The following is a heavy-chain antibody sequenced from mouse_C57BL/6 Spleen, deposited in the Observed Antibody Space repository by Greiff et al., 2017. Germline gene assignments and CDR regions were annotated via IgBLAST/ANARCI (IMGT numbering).Heavy chain of an antibody. CDR1: GYAFTNYL. J-gene: IGHJ1*03. CDR2: INPGSGGT. D-gene: IGHD1-1*01. Sequence: VQLQQSGAELVRPGTSVKVSCKASGYAFTNYLIEWVKQRPGQGLEWIGVINPGSGGTNYNEKFKGKATLTADKSSSTAYMQLSSLTSEDSAVYFCAKGYGSSYGYFDVWGTGTTVTVSS. CDR3: AKGYGSSYGYFDV. V-gene: IGHV1-54*01.